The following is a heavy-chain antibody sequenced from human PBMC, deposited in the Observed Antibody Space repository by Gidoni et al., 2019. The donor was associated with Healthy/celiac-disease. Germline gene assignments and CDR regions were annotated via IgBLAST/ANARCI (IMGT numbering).Heavy chain of an antibody. V-gene: IGHV1-69*01. J-gene: IGHJ3*02. D-gene: IGHD4-17*01. CDR1: GRTFSSYS. CDR2: IIPIFGTA. CDR3: ARGLTTAFSPDDAFDI. Sequence: QVQLVQSGAAVKKPGSSVKVSCKASGRTFSSYSISWVRPAPGQGLEWMGGIIPIFGTATYAQKFQGRVTITADQSTSTAYMELSSLRSEDTAVYYCARGLTTAFSPDDAFDIWGQGTMVTVSS.